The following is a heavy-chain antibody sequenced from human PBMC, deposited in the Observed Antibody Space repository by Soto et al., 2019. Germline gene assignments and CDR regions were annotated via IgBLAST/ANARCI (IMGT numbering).Heavy chain of an antibody. CDR3: ARECTNGRTNTKWFDP. CDR1: GYSFSTYW. J-gene: IGHJ5*02. CDR2: IYPGDSDT. Sequence: PGEYLKISCKGSGYSFSTYWIGWVRQMPGKGLEWMGIIYPGDSDTRYSPSFQGQVTISADTSISTAFLQWNSLKTSDSAIYFCARECTNGRTNTKWFDPWGQGTLVTVSS. D-gene: IGHD2-8*01. V-gene: IGHV5-51*01.